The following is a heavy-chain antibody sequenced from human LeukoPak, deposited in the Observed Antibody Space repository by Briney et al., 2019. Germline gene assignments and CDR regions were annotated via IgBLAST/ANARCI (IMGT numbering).Heavy chain of an antibody. J-gene: IGHJ4*02. V-gene: IGHV4-4*07. D-gene: IGHD3-10*01. CDR3: ARDLSGSLYFDY. CDR2: LYISGST. CDR1: GASISSYY. Sequence: SETLSLTCTVSGASISSYYYNWIRQTAGRGLEWIGRLYISGSTDYNPSLKSRVTISVDTSKDQFSLKLSSVTAADTAVYFCARDLSGSLYFDYWGQGVLVTVSS.